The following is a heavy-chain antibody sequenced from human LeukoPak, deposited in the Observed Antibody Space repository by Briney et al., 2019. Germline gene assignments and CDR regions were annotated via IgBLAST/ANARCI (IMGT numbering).Heavy chain of an antibody. Sequence: ASVKVSCKAPGYTFTSYYMHWVRQAPGQGLEWMGIINPSGGSTSYAQKFQGRVTMTRDTSTSTVYMELSSLRSEDTAVYYCARDTGMVATPYYYYYGMDVWGQGTTVTVSS. CDR2: INPSGGST. CDR1: GYTFTSYY. V-gene: IGHV1-46*01. D-gene: IGHD5-12*01. CDR3: ARDTGMVATPYYYYYGMDV. J-gene: IGHJ6*02.